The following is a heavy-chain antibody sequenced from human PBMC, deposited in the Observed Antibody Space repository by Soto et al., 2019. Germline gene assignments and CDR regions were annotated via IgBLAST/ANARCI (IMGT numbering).Heavy chain of an antibody. Sequence: QVQLVESGGGVVQPGRSLRLSCAASGFSISRSAMHWVRQAPGKGLEWVAVIAYDGSNRWYADSAKGRFTISRDNSKNTVYLQMSCLRGEVTAVYYCARDLQAGTDNVNWFAPWGQGTLVTVSS. CDR2: IAYDGSNR. V-gene: IGHV3-30*04. CDR3: ARDLQAGTDNVNWFAP. CDR1: GFSISRSA. J-gene: IGHJ5*02. D-gene: IGHD1-1*01.